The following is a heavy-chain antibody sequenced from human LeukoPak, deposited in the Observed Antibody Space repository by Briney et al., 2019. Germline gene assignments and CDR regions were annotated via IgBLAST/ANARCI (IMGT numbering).Heavy chain of an antibody. CDR2: ISSSSSYI. D-gene: IGHD6-13*01. CDR1: GFTFGSYS. V-gene: IGHV3-21*01. CDR3: AREQQFSLDY. Sequence: PGGSLRLSCAASGFTFGSYSMNWVRQAPGKVLEWVSSISSSSSYIYYAYSVKGRFTISRDNAKNSLYLQMNSLRAEDTAVYYCAREQQFSLDYWGQGTLVTVSS. J-gene: IGHJ4*02.